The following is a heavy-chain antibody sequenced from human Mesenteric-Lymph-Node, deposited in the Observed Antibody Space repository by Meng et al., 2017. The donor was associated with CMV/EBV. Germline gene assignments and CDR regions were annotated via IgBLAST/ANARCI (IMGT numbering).Heavy chain of an antibody. CDR1: GFTFSSYW. D-gene: IGHD6-13*01. Sequence: GGSLRLSCAASGFTFSSYWMSWVRQAPGRGLEWVANIKQDGSEKYYVDSVKGRFTISRDNAKNSLYLQMNSLRTEDTALYYCVKGSSSWFEAPHDYWGQGTLVTVSS. V-gene: IGHV3-7*03. J-gene: IGHJ4*02. CDR3: VKGSSSWFEAPHDY. CDR2: IKQDGSEK.